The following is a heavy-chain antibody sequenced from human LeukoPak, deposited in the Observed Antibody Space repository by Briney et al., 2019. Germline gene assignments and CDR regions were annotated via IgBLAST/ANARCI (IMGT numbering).Heavy chain of an antibody. CDR2: INHSGST. CDR1: GGSFSGYY. V-gene: IGHV4-34*01. CDR3: AGDHGSGSPDDY. Sequence: SETLSLTCAVYGGSFSGYYWSWIRQPPGKGLEWIGEINHSGSTNYNPSLKSRVTISVDTSKNQFSLKLSSVTAADTAVYYCAGDHGSGSPDDYGGRGPRVTVSS. D-gene: IGHD3-10*01. J-gene: IGHJ4*02.